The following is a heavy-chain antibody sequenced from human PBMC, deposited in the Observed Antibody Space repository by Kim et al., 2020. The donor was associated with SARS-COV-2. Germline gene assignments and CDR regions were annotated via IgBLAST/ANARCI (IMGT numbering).Heavy chain of an antibody. D-gene: IGHD3-16*01. V-gene: IGHV4-39*01. Sequence: STYYHPSLKSRVTISVDTSKNQFSLKLSSVTAADTAVYYCARGDNYCFDYWGQGTLVTVSS. J-gene: IGHJ4*02. CDR2: ST. CDR3: ARGDNYCFDY.